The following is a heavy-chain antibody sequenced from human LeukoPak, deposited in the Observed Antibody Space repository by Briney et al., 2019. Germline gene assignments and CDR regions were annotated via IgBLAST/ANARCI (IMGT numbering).Heavy chain of an antibody. Sequence: PGGSLRLSCTASGFTFSSCAMHWVRQAPGKGLEWVAVISYDGSNKYYADSVKGRFTISRDNSKNTLYVQMNSLRTEDTAVYYCVRFPGISAAGYFDYWGQGTLVTVSS. CDR1: GFTFSSCA. CDR2: ISYDGSNK. V-gene: IGHV3-30-3*01. D-gene: IGHD6-13*01. CDR3: VRFPGISAAGYFDY. J-gene: IGHJ4*02.